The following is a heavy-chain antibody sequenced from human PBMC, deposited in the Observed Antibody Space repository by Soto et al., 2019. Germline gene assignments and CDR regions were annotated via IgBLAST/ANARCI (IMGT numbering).Heavy chain of an antibody. D-gene: IGHD3-16*01. CDR2: IYYSGST. Sequence: QVQLQESGPGLVKPSQTLSLTCTVSGGSISSGDYYWSWIRQPPGKGLGWIGYIYYSGSTYYNPSLKSRVTRSVDTSKNQFSLKLSSVTAADTAVYYCARVPTSARLNWFDPWGQGTLVTVSS. J-gene: IGHJ5*02. CDR1: GGSISSGDYY. V-gene: IGHV4-30-4*01. CDR3: ARVPTSARLNWFDP.